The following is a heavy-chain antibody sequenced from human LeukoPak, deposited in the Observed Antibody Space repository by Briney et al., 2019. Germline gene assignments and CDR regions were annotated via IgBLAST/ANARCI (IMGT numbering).Heavy chain of an antibody. CDR2: IYHSGST. J-gene: IGHJ4*02. V-gene: IGHV4-39*07. CDR1: GGSISSSSYY. CDR3: ARENLDPFTPGDFDY. D-gene: IGHD3-16*01. Sequence: SETLSLTCTVSGGSISSSSYYWGWIRQPPGKGLEWIGSIYHSGSTYYNPSLKSRVTISVDTSKNQFSLKLSSVTAADTAVYYCARENLDPFTPGDFDYWGQGTLVTVSS.